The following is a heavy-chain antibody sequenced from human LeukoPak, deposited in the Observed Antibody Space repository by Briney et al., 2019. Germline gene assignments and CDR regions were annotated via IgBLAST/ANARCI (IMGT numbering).Heavy chain of an antibody. CDR2: INSDGSST. V-gene: IGHV3-74*01. D-gene: IGHD6-13*01. J-gene: IGHJ2*01. CDR3: AKDIGTGGTGWYFDL. CDR1: GFTFSSYW. Sequence: GGSLRLSCAASGFTFSSYWVHWVRQAPGKGLVWVSRINSDGSSTSYADSVKGRFTISRDNAKNSLYLQMNSLRAEDTALYYCAKDIGTGGTGWYFDLWGRGTLVTVSS.